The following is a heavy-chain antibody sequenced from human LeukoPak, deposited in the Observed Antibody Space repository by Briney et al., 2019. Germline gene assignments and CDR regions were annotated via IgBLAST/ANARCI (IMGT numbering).Heavy chain of an antibody. Sequence: GGSLRLSCAASGFTFSSYAMRWVRQAPGKGLEWVSAISGSGGSTYYADSVKGRFTISRDNSKNTLYLQMNSLRAGDTAVYYCAKAVYPVAGPFDYWGQGTLVTVSS. CDR2: ISGSGGST. J-gene: IGHJ4*02. V-gene: IGHV3-23*01. D-gene: IGHD6-19*01. CDR3: AKAVYPVAGPFDY. CDR1: GFTFSSYA.